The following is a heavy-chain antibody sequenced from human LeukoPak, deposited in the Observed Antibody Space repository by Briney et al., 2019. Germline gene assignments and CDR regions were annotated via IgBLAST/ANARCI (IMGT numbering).Heavy chain of an antibody. CDR3: AKDFPYYYDTSGYYHDY. Sequence: GGSLRLSCGVSGFTFSSYAMSWVRQAPGKGLEWVANIKQDGSEKYYVDSAKGRFTISRDNAKNSLYLQMNSLRAEDTAVYYCAKDFPYYYDTSGYYHDYWGQGTLVTVSS. J-gene: IGHJ4*02. CDR2: IKQDGSEK. D-gene: IGHD3-22*01. V-gene: IGHV3-7*01. CDR1: GFTFSSYA.